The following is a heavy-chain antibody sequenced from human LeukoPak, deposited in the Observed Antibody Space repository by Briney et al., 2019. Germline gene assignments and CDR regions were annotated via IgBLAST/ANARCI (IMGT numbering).Heavy chain of an antibody. Sequence: GGSLRLSCSASGFTFSSYPVHWVRQTPGKGLEYVSAISSNGGSTDYAASVKGRFTISRDNSKNTLYLQMSSLRAEDTAVYYCVKDRGSGSPNWYFDLWGRGTLVTVSS. D-gene: IGHD1-26*01. CDR2: ISSNGGST. J-gene: IGHJ2*01. CDR1: GFTFSSYP. V-gene: IGHV3-64D*06. CDR3: VKDRGSGSPNWYFDL.